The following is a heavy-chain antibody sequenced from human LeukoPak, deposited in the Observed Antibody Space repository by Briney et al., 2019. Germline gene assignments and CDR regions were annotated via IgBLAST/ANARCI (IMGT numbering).Heavy chain of an antibody. CDR3: ASYSSSSWGLWFDP. D-gene: IGHD6-6*01. Sequence: GGSLRLSCAASGFTFSSYSMNWVRQAPGKGLEWVSSISSSSSYIYYADSVKGRFTISRDNAKNSLYLQMNSLRAEDTAVYYCASYSSSSWGLWFDPWGQGTQVTVSS. CDR1: GFTFSSYS. CDR2: ISSSSSYI. V-gene: IGHV3-21*01. J-gene: IGHJ5*02.